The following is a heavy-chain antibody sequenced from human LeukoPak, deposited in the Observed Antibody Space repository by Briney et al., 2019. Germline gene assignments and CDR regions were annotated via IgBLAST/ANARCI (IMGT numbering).Heavy chain of an antibody. Sequence: GGSLRLSCAASGFTFSGSAMHWVRQASGKGLEWVGRIRSKANSYATAYAASVKGRFTISRDDSKNTAYLQMNSLKTEDTAVYYCTSSPASYYYYYYMDVWGKGTTVTISS. V-gene: IGHV3-73*01. CDR3: TSSPASYYYYYYMDV. CDR1: GFTFSGSA. CDR2: IRSKANSYAT. J-gene: IGHJ6*03.